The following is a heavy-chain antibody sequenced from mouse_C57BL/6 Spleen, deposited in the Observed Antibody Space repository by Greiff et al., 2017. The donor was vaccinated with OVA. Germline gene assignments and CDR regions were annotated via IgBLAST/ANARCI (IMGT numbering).Heavy chain of an antibody. Sequence: VKLQESGPELVKPGASVKISCKASGYAFSSSWMNWVKQRPGKGLEWIGRIYPGDGDTNYNGKFKGKATLTADKSSSTAYMQLSSLTSEDSAVYFCARNDYDSYAMDYWGQGTSVTVSS. CDR3: ARNDYDSYAMDY. J-gene: IGHJ4*01. CDR2: IYPGDGDT. V-gene: IGHV1-82*01. CDR1: GYAFSSSW. D-gene: IGHD2-4*01.